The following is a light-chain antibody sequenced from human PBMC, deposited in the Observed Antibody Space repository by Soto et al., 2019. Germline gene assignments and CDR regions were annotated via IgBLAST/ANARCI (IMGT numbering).Light chain of an antibody. CDR2: GAS. Sequence: EVVMTQSPATVSVSPGEGVTLSCRASPTISNDLAWYQQKPGQAPRLLIYGASTTATGVPARFSGGGSGTEFTLTISSLQSEDFAFYYCQQNNKWPPVTFGGGTKVEIK. CDR1: PTISND. J-gene: IGKJ4*01. CDR3: QQNNKWPPVT. V-gene: IGKV3-15*01.